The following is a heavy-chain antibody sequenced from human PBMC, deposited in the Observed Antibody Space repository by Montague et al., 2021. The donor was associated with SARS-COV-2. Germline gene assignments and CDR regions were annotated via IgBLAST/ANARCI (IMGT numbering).Heavy chain of an antibody. CDR2: IYYSGST. CDR1: GGSISSYY. J-gene: IGHJ4*02. Sequence: SETLSLTCTVPGGSISSYYWSWIRQPPGKGLEWIGYIYYSGSTNYNPSXXSRVTISVDTSKAQISLKLSSVSAADTALYYCARAVVGAKTATIESWGQGTLVTVSS. D-gene: IGHD2-15*01. V-gene: IGHV4-59*01. CDR3: ARAVVGAKTATIES.